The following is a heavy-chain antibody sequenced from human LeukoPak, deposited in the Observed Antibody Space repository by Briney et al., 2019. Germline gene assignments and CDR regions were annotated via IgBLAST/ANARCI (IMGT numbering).Heavy chain of an antibody. CDR1: GYTFTGYH. J-gene: IGHJ3*02. CDR2: ISAYNGDT. CDR3: ARVHGVGANAFDI. V-gene: IGHV1-18*04. Sequence: ASVKVSCKASGYTFTGYHMHWVRQAPGQGLEWMGWISAYNGDTNYAQKLQGRVTMTTDTSTSTAYMELRSLRSDDTAVYYCARVHGVGANAFDIWGQGTMVTVSS. D-gene: IGHD1-26*01.